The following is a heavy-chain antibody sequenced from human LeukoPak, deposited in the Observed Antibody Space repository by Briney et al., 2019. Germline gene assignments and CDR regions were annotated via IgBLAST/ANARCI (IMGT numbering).Heavy chain of an antibody. J-gene: IGHJ4*02. V-gene: IGHV3-15*01. CDR1: GFIFTNAW. CDR3: SSQASSFDY. CDR2: IKSKTDDGTT. Sequence: GGSLRLSCAAPGFIFTNAWMGWVRQAPGKGLEWVGLIKSKTDDGTTDYAAPVKGRFTISRDDSKNTLFLQMNSLKTEDTAVYYCSSQASSFDYWGQGTLVTVSS.